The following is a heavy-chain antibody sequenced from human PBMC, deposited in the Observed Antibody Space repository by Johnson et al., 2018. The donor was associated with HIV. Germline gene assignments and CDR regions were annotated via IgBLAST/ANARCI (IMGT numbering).Heavy chain of an antibody. CDR2: INWNGGST. CDR3: ARDRGGPERNYDFWSGYYGGDAFDI. Sequence: MQLVESGGGVVRPGGSLRLSCAASGFTFDDYGMSWVRQTPGKGLEWVSGINWNGGSTGYADSVKGRFTISRDNAKNYLYLQMNSLRAEDTALYYCARDRGGPERNYDFWSGYYGGDAFDIWGQGTMVTVSS. J-gene: IGHJ3*02. V-gene: IGHV3-20*04. D-gene: IGHD3-3*01. CDR1: GFTFDDYG.